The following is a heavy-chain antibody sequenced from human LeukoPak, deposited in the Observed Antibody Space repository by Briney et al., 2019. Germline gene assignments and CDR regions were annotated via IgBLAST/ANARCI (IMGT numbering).Heavy chain of an antibody. D-gene: IGHD6-19*01. CDR2: IYDSGST. J-gene: IGHJ4*02. CDR1: AGSISSTSYD. Sequence: RASETLSLTCTVSAGSISSTSYDWGCTRQPPGKGLEWIRSIYDSGSTYYNPSLRSRVTISVDTSKSQFSLQLSSVTAADTAVYFCARHPQNGYRSGPGRRPTFDFWGQGALATVSS. CDR3: ARHPQNGYRSGPGRRPTFDF. V-gene: IGHV4-39*01.